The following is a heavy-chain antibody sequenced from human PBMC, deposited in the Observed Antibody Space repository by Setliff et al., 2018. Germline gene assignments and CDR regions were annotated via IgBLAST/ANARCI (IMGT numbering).Heavy chain of an antibody. CDR1: GGSISSSSYY. Sequence: LSLTCTVSGGSISSSSYYWGWIRQPPGKGLEWIGSIYYSGSTYYNPSLKSRVTISVDTSXXQFSXXXXXXXXXXXXXXXXARRGMSSSWFQGYFDYWGQGTLVTVSS. J-gene: IGHJ4*02. V-gene: IGHV4-39*01. CDR3: ARRGMSSSWFQGYFDY. CDR2: IYYSGST. D-gene: IGHD6-13*01.